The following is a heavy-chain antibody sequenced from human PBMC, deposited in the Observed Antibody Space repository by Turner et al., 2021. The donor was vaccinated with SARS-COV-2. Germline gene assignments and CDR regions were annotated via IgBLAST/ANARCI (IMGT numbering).Heavy chain of an antibody. V-gene: IGHV4-39*01. Sequence: QLQLQESGPGLVKPSETLSLTCTVSGCSISSTTYYWVWIRQPPGKGLEWIGSIYYSGSTYYNPSLKSRVTISADTTKNQFSLKLSSVTAADTAVYYCACGYYSRGDYWGQGTLVTVSS. CDR3: ACGYYSRGDY. CDR2: IYYSGST. D-gene: IGHD3-3*01. J-gene: IGHJ4*02. CDR1: GCSISSTTYY.